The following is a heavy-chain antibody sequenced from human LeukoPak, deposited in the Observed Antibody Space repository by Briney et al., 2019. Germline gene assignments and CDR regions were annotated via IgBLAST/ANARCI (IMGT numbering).Heavy chain of an antibody. Sequence: GASVKVSCKASGGTFSSYAISWVRQAPGQGLEWMGRIIPILGIANYAQKFQGRVTITADKSTSTAYMELSSLRSEDTAVYHCAVEHYYYDSSGYYEGPYYFDYWGQGTLVTVSS. CDR2: IIPILGIA. J-gene: IGHJ4*02. CDR1: GGTFSSYA. V-gene: IGHV1-69*04. CDR3: AVEHYYYDSSGYYEGPYYFDY. D-gene: IGHD3-22*01.